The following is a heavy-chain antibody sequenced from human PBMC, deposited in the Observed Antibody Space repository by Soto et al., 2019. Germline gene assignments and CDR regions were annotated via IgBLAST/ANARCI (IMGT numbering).Heavy chain of an antibody. CDR1: GFTFSSYA. CDR3: AIRQFSHSRSDY. J-gene: IGHJ4*02. CDR2: ISYDGSDK. V-gene: IGHV3-30-3*01. Sequence: GGSLRLCCAASGFTFSSYAMHWVRQAPGKGLEWVALISYDGSDKDYADSVKGRFTISRDNSKNTLYLQMNSLRAEDTAVHYCAIRQFSHSRSDYWGQGTLVTVSS. D-gene: IGHD4-17*01.